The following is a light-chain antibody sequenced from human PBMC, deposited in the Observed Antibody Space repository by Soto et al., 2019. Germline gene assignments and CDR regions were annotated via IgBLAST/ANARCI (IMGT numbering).Light chain of an antibody. CDR1: QRISSW. Sequence: DIQMTQSPSYVSASVGDRVTITCRASQRISSWLAWYQQRPGKAPNLLIDGASTLQSGVPSRFSGSGYGSDFTLSISNLQPEDSATYYCQQSKSFPRTFGGGTRVAIK. CDR3: QQSKSFPRT. CDR2: GAS. J-gene: IGKJ4*01. V-gene: IGKV1D-12*01.